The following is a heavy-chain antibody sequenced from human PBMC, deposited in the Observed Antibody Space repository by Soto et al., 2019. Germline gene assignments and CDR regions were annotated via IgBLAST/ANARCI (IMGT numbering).Heavy chain of an antibody. J-gene: IGHJ5*02. V-gene: IGHV4-34*01. Sequence: SETLSVTCAVDGGSYSGYYWSWIRPPPGKGLEWIGEINHSGSTNYNPSLKSRVTISVDTSKNQFSLKLSSVTAADTAVYYCARTASGIPVAGYYFDPWGQGTLVTVSS. D-gene: IGHD6-19*01. CDR2: INHSGST. CDR3: ARTASGIPVAGYYFDP. CDR1: GGSYSGYY.